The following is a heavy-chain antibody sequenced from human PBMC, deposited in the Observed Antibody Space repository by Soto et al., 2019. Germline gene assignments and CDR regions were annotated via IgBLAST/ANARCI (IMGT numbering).Heavy chain of an antibody. V-gene: IGHV3-7*03. D-gene: IGHD3-3*01. J-gene: IGHJ4*02. Sequence: EVQLVESGGGLVQPGGSLRLSCAASGFTFKTYWMSWVRQAPGKGLEWVASIKQDGSETYYVDSVKGRFSISRDNAKNALYLQMKSQRAEDTAVFYCARDKEPIAVWSGYAYWGQGTLVTVSS. CDR2: IKQDGSET. CDR3: ARDKEPIAVWSGYAY. CDR1: GFTFKTYW.